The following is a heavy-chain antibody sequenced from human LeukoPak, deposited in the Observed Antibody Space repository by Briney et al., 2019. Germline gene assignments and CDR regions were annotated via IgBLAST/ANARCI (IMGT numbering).Heavy chain of an antibody. CDR1: GASITNYY. CDR3: ASTQYYGSGTWYFDD. CDR2: VYTSGSP. D-gene: IGHD3-10*01. J-gene: IGHJ4*02. Sequence: SETLSLTSTVSGASITNYYWSWIRQPAGKALEWSGRVYTSGSPNYNPSLKSRVTMSVDTSKNQVSLKLSSVTAAATAVYYCASTQYYGSGTWYFDDWGQGTLVTVSS. V-gene: IGHV4-4*07.